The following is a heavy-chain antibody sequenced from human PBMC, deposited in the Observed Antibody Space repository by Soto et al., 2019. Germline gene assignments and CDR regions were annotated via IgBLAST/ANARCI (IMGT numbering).Heavy chain of an antibody. J-gene: IGHJ4*02. CDR3: ARAGHYYDSSGYAD. D-gene: IGHD3-22*01. Sequence: QVKLVQSRTEVKKPGASVKVSCKASGYSFATSGISWVRQAPGQGLEWMGWISAYNGNTNYEQKLQDRVTMTTDTSTSTAYLELRSLTSDDTAVYYCARAGHYYDSSGYADWGQGTLVTVSS. CDR1: GYSFATSG. CDR2: ISAYNGNT. V-gene: IGHV1-18*01.